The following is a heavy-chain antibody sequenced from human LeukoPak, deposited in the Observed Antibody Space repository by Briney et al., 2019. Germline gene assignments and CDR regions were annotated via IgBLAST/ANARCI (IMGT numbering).Heavy chain of an antibody. CDR1: GYTFTSYG. CDR2: ISAYNGNT. V-gene: IGHV1-18*04. Sequence: ASVKVPCKASGYTFTSYGISWVRQAPGQGLEWMGWISAYNGNTNYAQKLQGRVTMTTDTSTSTAYMELSSLRSEDTAVYYCARTPPTGTNRFDYWGQGTLVTVSS. D-gene: IGHD1-1*01. J-gene: IGHJ4*02. CDR3: ARTPPTGTNRFDY.